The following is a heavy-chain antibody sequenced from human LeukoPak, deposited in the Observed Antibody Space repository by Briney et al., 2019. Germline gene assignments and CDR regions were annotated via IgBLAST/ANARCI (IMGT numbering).Heavy chain of an antibody. D-gene: IGHD6-13*01. CDR3: ASGALRQLGGDYFDY. CDR1: GGTFSSYA. CDR2: IIPIFGTA. Sequence: SVKVSCTASGGTFSSYAISWVRQAPGQGLEWMGGIIPIFGTANYAQKFQGRVTITTDESTSTAYMELSSLRSEDTAVYYCASGALRQLGGDYFDYWGQGTPVTVSS. J-gene: IGHJ4*02. V-gene: IGHV1-69*05.